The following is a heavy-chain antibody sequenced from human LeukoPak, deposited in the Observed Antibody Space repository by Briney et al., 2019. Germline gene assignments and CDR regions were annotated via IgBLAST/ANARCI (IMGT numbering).Heavy chain of an antibody. D-gene: IGHD3-22*01. CDR3: ARGMYYYDSSGYYPDAFDI. J-gene: IGHJ3*02. CDR1: GYTFTSYY. Sequence: GASVKVSCKASGYTFTSYYMHWVRQAPGQGLEWMEIINPSGGSTSYAQKFQGRVTVTRDTSTSTVYMELSSLRSEDTAVYYCARGMYYYDSSGYYPDAFDIWGQGTMVTVSS. CDR2: INPSGGST. V-gene: IGHV1-46*01.